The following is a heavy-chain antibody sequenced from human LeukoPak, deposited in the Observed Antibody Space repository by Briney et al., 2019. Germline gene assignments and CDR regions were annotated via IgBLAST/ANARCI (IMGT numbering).Heavy chain of an antibody. CDR1: GFTFSSYS. J-gene: IGHJ5*02. D-gene: IGHD2-2*01. CDR2: ISSSSSYI. V-gene: IGHV3-21*04. CDR3: AKGGYCSSTSCYVGWFDP. Sequence: PGGSLRLSCAASGFTFSSYSMNWVRQAPGKGLEWVSSISSSSSYICYADSVKGRFTISRDNSKNTLFLQMNSLRAEDTAVYYCAKGGYCSSTSCYVGWFDPWGQGTLVTVSS.